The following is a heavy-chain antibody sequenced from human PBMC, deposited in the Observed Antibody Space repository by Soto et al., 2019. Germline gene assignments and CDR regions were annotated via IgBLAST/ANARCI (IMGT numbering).Heavy chain of an antibody. J-gene: IGHJ5*02. Sequence: QVQLQQWGAGLLKPSETLSLTCAVYGGSFSGYYWSWIRQPPGKGLEWIGEINHSGSTNYNPSLKSRVTISVDTSKTQFSLKLSSVNAADTAVYYCAIMLELPRLRAAKSAFDPLGQGTLVTVSS. CDR3: AIMLELPRLRAAKSAFDP. CDR2: INHSGST. V-gene: IGHV4-34*01. D-gene: IGHD1-7*01. CDR1: GGSFSGYY.